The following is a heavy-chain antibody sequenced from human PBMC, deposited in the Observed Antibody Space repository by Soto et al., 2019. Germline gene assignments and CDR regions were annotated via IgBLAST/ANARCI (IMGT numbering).Heavy chain of an antibody. Sequence: GGSLRLSCAASGFTFSTYVMTWVRQTPGKGLEWVSAISGSGGSTYLADSVKGRFTISRDNSKKTVYMQMNTLRAEDTAVYYCAKTNYYDSRGYYRKITVIFDYGLDVWGQGTTVTAP. CDR1: GFTFSTYV. CDR3: AKTNYYDSRGYYRKITVIFDYGLDV. J-gene: IGHJ6*02. CDR2: ISGSGGST. D-gene: IGHD3-22*01. V-gene: IGHV3-23*01.